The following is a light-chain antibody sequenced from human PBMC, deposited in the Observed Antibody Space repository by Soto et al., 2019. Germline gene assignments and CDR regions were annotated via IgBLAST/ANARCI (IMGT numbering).Light chain of an antibody. J-gene: IGKJ4*02. CDR3: QQYNNWPLT. CDR1: QSVSSD. V-gene: IGKV3-15*01. CDR2: GAS. Sequence: EIVLTQSPGTLYVSPGERATLSCRASQSVSSDLAWYEQKPGQATRLLIYGASTRATGIPARFSGSGSGTEFTLTISSLQSEDFAVYYCQQYNNWPLTFGGGTKV.